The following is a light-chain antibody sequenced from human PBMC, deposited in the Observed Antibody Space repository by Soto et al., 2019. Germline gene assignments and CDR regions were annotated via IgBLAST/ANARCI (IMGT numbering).Light chain of an antibody. V-gene: IGKV3D-15*01. CDR1: QSVSSN. CDR2: GAS. CDR3: QQYNKWPLT. Sequence: EIVMTQSPATLSVSPGERATLSCRASQSVSSNLAWYQQKPGQAPRLLIYGASSRATGIPDRFSGSGSGTDFTLTISSPQSEDFTVYYCQQYNKWPLTFGQGTKVDI. J-gene: IGKJ1*01.